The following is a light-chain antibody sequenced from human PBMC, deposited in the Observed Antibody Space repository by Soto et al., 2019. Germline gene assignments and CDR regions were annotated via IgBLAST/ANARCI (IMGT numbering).Light chain of an antibody. CDR3: QQYNSRPPIT. CDR1: QSISTN. Sequence: EIVMTQSPASLSVSPGERATLSCRASQSISTNLAWFQHKPGQAPRLLIYGASTRATGIPARFSGSGSGTEFTLTINSLQSDDFAVYFCQQYNSRPPITFGQGTRLQIE. V-gene: IGKV3-15*01. CDR2: GAS. J-gene: IGKJ5*01.